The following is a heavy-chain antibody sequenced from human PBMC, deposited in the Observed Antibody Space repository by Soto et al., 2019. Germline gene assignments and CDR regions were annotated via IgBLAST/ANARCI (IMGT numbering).Heavy chain of an antibody. CDR3: VDGPDRATSAS. J-gene: IGHJ5*01. CDR1: GVSINDYY. V-gene: IGHV4-59*01. D-gene: IGHD1-1*01. Sequence: SEXLSLTCTVSGVSINDYYWSWTRQPPGKGLEWIAYGLRPDYTGYNPSLRNRVTISSDTSKNQFSLSLISVTAADTAVYYCVDGPDRATSASWGPGTLVT. CDR2: GLRPDYT.